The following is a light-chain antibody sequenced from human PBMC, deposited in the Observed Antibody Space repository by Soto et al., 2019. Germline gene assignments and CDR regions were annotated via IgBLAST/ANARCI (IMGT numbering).Light chain of an antibody. CDR2: DAS. CDR1: QDIRKY. CDR3: QQYDNLQLR. V-gene: IGKV1-33*01. J-gene: IGKJ5*01. Sequence: IQMTQSPSSLSASVGDRVTITCQATQDIRKYLNWYQQKPGKAPKLLIYDASSLETGVPSRFSGSGSGTDFTLTISSLPPEDFATYYCQQYDNLQLRFCKGTRLEIK.